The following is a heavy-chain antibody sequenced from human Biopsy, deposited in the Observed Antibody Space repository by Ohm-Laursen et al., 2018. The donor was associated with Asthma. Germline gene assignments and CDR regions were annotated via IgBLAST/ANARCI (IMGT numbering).Heavy chain of an antibody. Sequence: GSLRLSCSASGFMFRSFGINWVRQAPGKGLQWIASINSAGSYIYYADSVKGRFTISRDNAKNSLFLQMNNLRAEDTAVYYCVRSGTKWELYDAFDIWGQGTMVTVSS. CDR1: GFMFRSFG. CDR3: VRSGTKWELYDAFDI. V-gene: IGHV3-21*01. J-gene: IGHJ3*02. D-gene: IGHD1/OR15-1a*01. CDR2: INSAGSYI.